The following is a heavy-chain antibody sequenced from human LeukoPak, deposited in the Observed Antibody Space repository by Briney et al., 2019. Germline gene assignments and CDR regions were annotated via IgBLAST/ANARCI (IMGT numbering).Heavy chain of an antibody. CDR3: AKVGDYGDYALDY. D-gene: IGHD4-17*01. CDR1: GFTFSSYG. CDR2: ISYAGSYK. Sequence: PGGSLRLSCAASGFTFSSYGMHWVRQAPGKGLEWVAVISYAGSYKYYADSVKGRFTISRDNSKNTLYLQMNSLRAEDTAVYYCAKVGDYGDYALDYWGQGTLVTVSS. J-gene: IGHJ4*02. V-gene: IGHV3-30*18.